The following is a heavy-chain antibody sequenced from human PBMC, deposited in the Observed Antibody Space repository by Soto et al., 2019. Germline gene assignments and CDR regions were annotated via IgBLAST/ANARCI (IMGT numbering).Heavy chain of an antibody. CDR2: IYYSGTT. CDR3: ARGRGYSYGPYYFDY. CDR1: GGSISSEGYY. Sequence: QVPLQESGPGLVKPSQTLSLTCTVSGGSISSEGYYWSWFRQLPGKGLEWIGDIYYSGTTYHNPSLRSRLTISGDASKNLFSLKVSSVTAADTALYYCARGRGYSYGPYYFDYWGQGTLVTVSS. D-gene: IGHD5-18*01. V-gene: IGHV4-31*03. J-gene: IGHJ4*02.